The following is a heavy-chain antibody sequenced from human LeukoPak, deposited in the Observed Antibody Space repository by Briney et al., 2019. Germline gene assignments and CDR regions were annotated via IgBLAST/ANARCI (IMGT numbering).Heavy chain of an antibody. V-gene: IGHV3-23*01. CDR2: ITVNGGST. CDR3: ATGRMSPFDY. D-gene: IGHD2/OR15-2a*01. CDR1: GFTFSSYA. J-gene: IGHJ4*02. Sequence: PGGSLRLSCAASGFTFSSYAMSWVRQAPGKGLEWVSGITVNGGSTYYTDSVKGRFTISRDNSKNTLYLQMNSLRAEDTAVYYCATGRMSPFDYWGQGTLVTVSS.